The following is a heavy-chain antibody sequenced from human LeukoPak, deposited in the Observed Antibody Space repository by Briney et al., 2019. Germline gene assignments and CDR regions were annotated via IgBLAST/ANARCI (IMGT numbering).Heavy chain of an antibody. J-gene: IGHJ3*02. D-gene: IGHD3-22*01. Sequence: GGSLRLSCAASGFTFSSYAMSWVRQAPGKGLEWVSAISGSGGSTYYADSVKGRFTISRDNSKNTLYLQMNSLRAEDTSVYYCAKGGASGSPLGVGAFDIWGQGTMVTVSS. CDR3: AKGGASGSPLGVGAFDI. V-gene: IGHV3-23*01. CDR2: ISGSGGST. CDR1: GFTFSSYA.